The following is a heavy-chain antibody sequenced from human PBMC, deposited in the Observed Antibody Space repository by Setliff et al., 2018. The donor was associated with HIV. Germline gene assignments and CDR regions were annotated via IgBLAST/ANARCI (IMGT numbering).Heavy chain of an antibody. CDR1: GYTLTGNY. Sequence: ASVKVSCKASGYTLTGNYIHWVRQAPGQRLEWMGRINPSSGGIHYAQKFQDRVTMTRDTSTSTVYMDLSRLRSEDTAVYYCAREFPGGTKGFDYWGQGTLVTVSS. V-gene: IGHV1-2*06. CDR3: AREFPGGTKGFDY. CDR2: INPSSGGI. J-gene: IGHJ4*02. D-gene: IGHD1-1*01.